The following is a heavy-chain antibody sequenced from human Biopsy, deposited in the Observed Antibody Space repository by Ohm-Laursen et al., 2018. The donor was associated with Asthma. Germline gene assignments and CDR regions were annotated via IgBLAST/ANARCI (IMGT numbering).Heavy chain of an antibody. V-gene: IGHV4-59*01. CDR2: VYYSGST. CDR1: GGSISNYY. J-gene: IGHJ4*02. D-gene: IGHD2-21*02. Sequence: SETLSLTCSVSGGSISNYYWSWLRQPPGKRLESIGHVYYSGSTNYNPSLKSRVTISIDASKNQFSLKLTSVTAADTAVYYCARGVDRVTGLLDHFDSWGQGTLVTVSS. CDR3: ARGVDRVTGLLDHFDS.